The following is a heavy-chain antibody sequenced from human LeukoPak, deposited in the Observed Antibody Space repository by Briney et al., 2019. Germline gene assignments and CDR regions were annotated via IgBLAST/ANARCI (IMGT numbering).Heavy chain of an antibody. CDR3: ARKGPEHQPTYFDH. J-gene: IGHJ4*02. D-gene: IGHD2-21*01. Sequence: SETLSLTCSVSGGSISSGPYFWSWIRQSPGQGLEWIGYIWPSGSTNYNPSLSGRVAISLDKSRNHFTLMVTAVTAADTAFYYCARKGPEHQPTYFDHWGRGILVTVSS. V-gene: IGHV4-30-2*06. CDR1: GGSISSGPYF. CDR2: IWPSGST.